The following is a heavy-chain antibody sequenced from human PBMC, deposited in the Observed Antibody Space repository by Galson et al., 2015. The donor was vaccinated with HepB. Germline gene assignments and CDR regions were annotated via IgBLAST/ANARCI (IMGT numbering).Heavy chain of an antibody. Sequence: SLRLSCAASGFTSSSYWMHWVRQAPGKGLVWVSRINTDGSSTHYADSVKGRFTISRDNAKNTLYLQMNSLRAEDTAVYYCARVSVTAAFDYWGQGTLVTVSS. V-gene: IGHV3-74*01. CDR2: INTDGSST. D-gene: IGHD6-13*01. CDR1: GFTSSSYW. CDR3: ARVSVTAAFDY. J-gene: IGHJ4*02.